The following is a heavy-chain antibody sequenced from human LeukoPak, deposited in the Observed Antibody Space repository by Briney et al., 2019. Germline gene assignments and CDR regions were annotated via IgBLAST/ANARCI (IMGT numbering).Heavy chain of an antibody. CDR1: GFTFSSYW. J-gene: IGHJ6*02. CDR3: ARVGHYYYGMDV. V-gene: IGHV3-74*01. CDR2: INSDGSST. Sequence: PGGSLRLSCAASGFTFSSYWMHWVRQAPEKGLVWVSGINSDGSSTSYADSVKGRFTISRDNAKNTLYLQMNSLRVEDTAVYYCARVGHYYYGMDVWGQGTTVTVSS.